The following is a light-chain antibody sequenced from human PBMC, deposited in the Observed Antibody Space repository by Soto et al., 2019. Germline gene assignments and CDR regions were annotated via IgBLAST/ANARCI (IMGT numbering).Light chain of an antibody. Sequence: EIVMTQSPATLSVSPGERATLSCRASQSVSSNLAWYQQKPGQAPRLLIYGASTRATGIPARFSGSGSGTDFTLTISSLQSEDFAVYYCQQYNNWPPWTFRQGTEVEIK. CDR3: QQYNNWPPWT. CDR1: QSVSSN. CDR2: GAS. J-gene: IGKJ1*01. V-gene: IGKV3-15*01.